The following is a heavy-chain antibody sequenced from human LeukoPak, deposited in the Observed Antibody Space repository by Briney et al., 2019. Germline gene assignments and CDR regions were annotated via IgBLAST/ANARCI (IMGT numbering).Heavy chain of an antibody. D-gene: IGHD3-22*01. CDR3: VRDREYYYDSSGYYDYYYYYMDV. CDR1: GASVSSGSDY. V-gene: IGHV4-61*02. J-gene: IGHJ6*03. CDR2: ISTVGVA. Sequence: PSQTLSLTCTVSGASVSSGSDYWTWIRQSAGKGLEWIGRISTVGVANYNPSLEGRVTISVDTSKNQFSLILNSVTAADTAVYYCVRDREYYYDSSGYYDYYYYYMDVWGKGTTVTVSS.